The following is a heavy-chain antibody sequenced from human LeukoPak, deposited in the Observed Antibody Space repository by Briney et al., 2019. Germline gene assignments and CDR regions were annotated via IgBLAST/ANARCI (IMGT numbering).Heavy chain of an antibody. CDR3: ARDIVVVVAATSYFDY. CDR1: GFTVSSNY. Sequence: PGGSLRLSCAASGFTVSSNYMSWVRQAPGKGLEWVANIKQDGSEKYYVDSVKGRFTISRDHAKNSLYLQMNSLRAEDTAVYYCARDIVVVVAATSYFDYWGQGNLVTVSS. D-gene: IGHD2-15*01. V-gene: IGHV3-7*01. J-gene: IGHJ4*02. CDR2: IKQDGSEK.